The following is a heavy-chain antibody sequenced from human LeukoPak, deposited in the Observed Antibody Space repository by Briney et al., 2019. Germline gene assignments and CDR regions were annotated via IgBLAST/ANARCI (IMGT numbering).Heavy chain of an antibody. J-gene: IGHJ3*02. Sequence: ASVKVSCKASGYTFTGYYMHWVRQAPGQGLEWMGWINPNSGGTNYAQKFQGRVTMTRDTSISTAYMELSRLRSDDTAVYYCARDLELLWFGSHDAFDIWGQGTMVTVSS. CDR2: INPNSGGT. D-gene: IGHD3-10*01. V-gene: IGHV1-2*02. CDR1: GYTFTGYY. CDR3: ARDLELLWFGSHDAFDI.